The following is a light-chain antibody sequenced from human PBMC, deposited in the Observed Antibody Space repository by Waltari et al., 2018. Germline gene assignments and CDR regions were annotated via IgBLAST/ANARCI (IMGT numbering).Light chain of an antibody. J-gene: IGKJ1*01. CDR3: QQYDNNRT. V-gene: IGKV1-5*03. CDR2: QAS. CDR1: QSVRNW. Sequence: DLQTTQSPSTPSASVGDRATITCRASQSVRNWLAWYQQKPGKAPRLLIYQASTLENGVPSRFSGSGSGTEFTLTISGLQPDDFATYYCQQYDNNRTFGQGTKVEIK.